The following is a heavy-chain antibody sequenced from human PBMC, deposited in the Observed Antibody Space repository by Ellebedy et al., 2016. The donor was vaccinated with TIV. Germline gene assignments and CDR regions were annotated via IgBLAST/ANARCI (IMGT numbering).Heavy chain of an antibody. CDR1: GGSFSGYY. CDR2: ISGSGFGT. CDR3: AKDKRMITFGGVIDY. Sequence: ETLSLTCAVYGGSFSGYYWSWVRQAPGKGLEWVSTISGSGFGTYYADSVKGRFTISRDNAKNSLYLQMNSLRAEDTALYYCAKDKRMITFGGVIDYWGQGTLVTVSS. D-gene: IGHD3-16*01. J-gene: IGHJ4*02. V-gene: IGHV3-23*01.